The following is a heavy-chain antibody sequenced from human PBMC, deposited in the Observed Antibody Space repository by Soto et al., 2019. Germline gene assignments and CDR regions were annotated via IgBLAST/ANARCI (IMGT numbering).Heavy chain of an antibody. CDR2: IYYSGST. D-gene: IGHD3-22*01. J-gene: IGHJ4*02. CDR1: GGSIGSGSYY. CDR3: ARAGYDRDGGGYYYFDY. Sequence: QVQLQESGPGLVKPSQTLSLTCTVSGGSIGSGSYYWSWIRQHPGKGLEWIGYIYYSGSTYYNPSLKSRLTISIDTSTNQFSLKLSSVTAADTAVYYCARAGYDRDGGGYYYFDYWGQGTLVTVSS. V-gene: IGHV4-31*03.